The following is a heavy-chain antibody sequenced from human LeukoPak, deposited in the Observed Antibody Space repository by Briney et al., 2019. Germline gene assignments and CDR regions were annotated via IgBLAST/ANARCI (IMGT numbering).Heavy chain of an antibody. CDR3: ARDRPPWTGIDY. D-gene: IGHD3/OR15-3a*01. CDR2: ISSSSSYI. Sequence: GGSLRLSCAASGFTFSSYSMNWVRQAPGKGLEWVSSISSSSSYIYYADSVKGRFTISRDNAKNSLDLQMNSLRAEDTAVYYCARDRPPWTGIDYWGQGTLVTVSS. CDR1: GFTFSSYS. V-gene: IGHV3-21*04. J-gene: IGHJ4*02.